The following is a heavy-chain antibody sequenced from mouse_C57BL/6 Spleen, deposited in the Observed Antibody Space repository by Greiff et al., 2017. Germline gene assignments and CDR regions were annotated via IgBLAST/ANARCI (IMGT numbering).Heavy chain of an antibody. V-gene: IGHV1-22*01. CDR1: GYTFTDYN. D-gene: IGHD2-3*01. CDR2: INPNNGGT. CDR3: ARAYDGYYSFAY. J-gene: IGHJ3*01. Sequence: VQLQQSGPELVKPGASVKMSCKASGYTFTDYNMPWVKQSHGKSLEWIGYINPNNGGTSYNQKFKGKATLTVNKSSSTAYMELRSLTSEDSAGYYCARAYDGYYSFAYWGQGTLVTVSA.